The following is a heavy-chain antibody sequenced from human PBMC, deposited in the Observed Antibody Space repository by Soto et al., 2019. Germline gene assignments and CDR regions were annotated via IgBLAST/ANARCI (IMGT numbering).Heavy chain of an antibody. V-gene: IGHV1-2*02. J-gene: IGHJ5*02. CDR3: ARLYSSGWYENWFDP. D-gene: IGHD6-19*01. Sequence: GASVKVSCKASGYTFTGYYMHWVRQAPGQGLEWMGWIDPNSGGTNYAQKFQGRVTMTRDTSISTAYMELSRLRSDDTAVYYCARLYSSGWYENWFDPWGQGTLVTVSS. CDR2: IDPNSGGT. CDR1: GYTFTGYY.